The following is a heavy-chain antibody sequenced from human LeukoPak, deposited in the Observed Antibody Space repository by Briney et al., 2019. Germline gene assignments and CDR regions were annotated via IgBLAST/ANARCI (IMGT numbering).Heavy chain of an antibody. CDR1: GYSISGGYY. D-gene: IGHD1-26*01. J-gene: IGHJ4*02. CDR2: IYHSGST. Sequence: SETLSLTCTVSGYSISGGYYWGWIRQPPGKGLEWIGSIYHSGSTYYNPSLKSRVTISVDTSKNQFSLKLTSLTAADTAVYFCASLDSGSYRLVHWGQGTLVTVSS. V-gene: IGHV4-38-2*02. CDR3: ASLDSGSYRLVH.